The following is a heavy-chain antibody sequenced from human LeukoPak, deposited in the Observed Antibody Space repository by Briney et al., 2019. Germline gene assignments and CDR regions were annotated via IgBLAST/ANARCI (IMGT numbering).Heavy chain of an antibody. CDR1: GFTFSTYS. Sequence: GGSLRLSCAASGFTFSTYSMNWVRQAPGKGLEWVSYISTGSRTMYYADSVKGRFTISRDNAKNSLYLQMSSLRDEDTAMYYCAREDGGLDCWGQGTLVTVSS. CDR2: ISTGSRTM. D-gene: IGHD3-10*01. J-gene: IGHJ4*02. CDR3: AREDGGLDC. V-gene: IGHV3-48*02.